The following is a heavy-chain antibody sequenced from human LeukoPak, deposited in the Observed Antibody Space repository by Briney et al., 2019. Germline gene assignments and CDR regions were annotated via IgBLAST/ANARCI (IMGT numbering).Heavy chain of an antibody. Sequence: GGSLRLSCAASGFTFSSYWMHWVRQAPGKGLVWVSRINPDGTSTSYADSVKGRFIISRDNAKSTADLQMNSLRGEDTAVYYCARDAGDCGGDCPRWFDPWGQGTLVTVSS. CDR2: INPDGTST. D-gene: IGHD2-21*02. CDR3: ARDAGDCGGDCPRWFDP. CDR1: GFTFSSYW. J-gene: IGHJ5*02. V-gene: IGHV3-74*01.